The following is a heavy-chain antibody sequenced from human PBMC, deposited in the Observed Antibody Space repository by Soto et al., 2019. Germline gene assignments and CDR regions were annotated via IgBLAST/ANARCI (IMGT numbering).Heavy chain of an antibody. CDR1: GYTFTSYG. D-gene: IGHD3-10*01. CDR2: ISAYNGNT. J-gene: IGHJ5*02. V-gene: IGHV1-18*01. Sequence: QVQLVQSGAEVKKPGASVKVSCKASGYTFTSYGISWVRQAPGQGLEWMGWISAYNGNTNYAQKLQCRVTMTTDTXXXXXXXXXXXXXXXXXXVYYCXXDLWLDPWGQGTLVTVSS. CDR3: XXDLWLDP.